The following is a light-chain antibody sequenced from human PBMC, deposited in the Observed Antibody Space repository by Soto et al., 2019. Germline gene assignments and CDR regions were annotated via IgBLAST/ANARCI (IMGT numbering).Light chain of an antibody. V-gene: IGLV2-14*03. Sequence: QSALTQPASVSGSPGQSITISCTGTSSDVGGYNYVSWYHHHPGKAPKLMIYDVTNRPSGVSNRFSGSKSGNTASLTISGLQAEDEADYYCTSYTTSSPYLVFGGGTKVTVL. CDR2: DVT. CDR1: SSDVGGYNY. J-gene: IGLJ3*02. CDR3: TSYTTSSPYLV.